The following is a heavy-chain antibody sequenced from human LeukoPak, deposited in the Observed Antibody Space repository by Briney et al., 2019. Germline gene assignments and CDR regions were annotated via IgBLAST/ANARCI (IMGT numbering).Heavy chain of an antibody. J-gene: IGHJ3*02. CDR3: ATYSSGHDAFDI. Sequence: TGGSLRLSCAASGFTFSDYYMSWVRQAPGKGLEWVANIKQDGSEKYYVDSVKGRFTISRDNAKNSLYLQMNSLRAEDTAVYYCATYSSGHDAFDIWGQGTMVTVSS. CDR1: GFTFSDYY. D-gene: IGHD6-19*01. V-gene: IGHV3-7*01. CDR2: IKQDGSEK.